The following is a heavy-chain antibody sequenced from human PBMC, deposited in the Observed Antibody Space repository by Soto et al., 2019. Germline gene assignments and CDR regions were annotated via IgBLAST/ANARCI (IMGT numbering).Heavy chain of an antibody. CDR1: GGSFSGYY. CDR3: AGSFSSNYGMDV. D-gene: IGHD6-6*01. CDR2: INHSGST. V-gene: IGHV4-34*01. J-gene: IGHJ6*02. Sequence: SETLSLTCAVYGGSFSGYYWSWIRQPPGKGLEWIGEINHSGSTNYNPSLKRRVTISVDTSKNQFSLKLSSVTAADTAVYYCAGSFSSNYGMDVWGQGTTVTVSS.